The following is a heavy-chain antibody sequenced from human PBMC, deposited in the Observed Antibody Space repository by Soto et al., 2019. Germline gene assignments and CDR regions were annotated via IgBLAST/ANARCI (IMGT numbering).Heavy chain of an antibody. D-gene: IGHD2-2*02. Sequence: SETLSLTCTVSGGSISSGGYYWSWIRQHPGKGLEWIGYIYYSGSTYYNPSLKSRVTISVDTSKNQFSLKLSSVTAADTAVYYCARIVVPAAIVYYYYGMDVWGQGTTVTVSS. CDR2: IYYSGST. CDR1: GGSISSGGYY. V-gene: IGHV4-31*03. CDR3: ARIVVPAAIVYYYYGMDV. J-gene: IGHJ6*02.